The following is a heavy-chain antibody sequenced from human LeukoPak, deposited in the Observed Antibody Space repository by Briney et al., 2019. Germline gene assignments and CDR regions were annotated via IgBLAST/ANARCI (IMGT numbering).Heavy chain of an antibody. V-gene: IGHV3-48*02. CDR3: ARDYLYAFDY. CDR1: GFSFSSYS. Sequence: GGSLRLSCAASGFSFSSYSMNWVRQAPGKGLEWVSYISGSGNAIHYTDSVKGRFTIFRDNAKNALYLQMNSLRDEDTAVYFCARDYLYAFDYWGQGTLVTVSS. CDR2: ISGSGNAI. J-gene: IGHJ4*02. D-gene: IGHD2-2*01.